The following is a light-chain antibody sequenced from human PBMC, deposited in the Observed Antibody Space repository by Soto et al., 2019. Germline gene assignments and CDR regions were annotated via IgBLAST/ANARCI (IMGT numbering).Light chain of an antibody. CDR3: NSYTISSTLV. J-gene: IGLJ2*01. Sequence: QSALTQPASVSGSPGQSITISCTGTSSDVGGYNYVSWYQHHPGKAPKLIIYDVSNRPSGVSNRFSGSKSGNMASLTISGLQAEDEADYYCNSYTISSTLVFGGGTKLTVL. CDR2: DVS. CDR1: SSDVGGYNY. V-gene: IGLV2-14*03.